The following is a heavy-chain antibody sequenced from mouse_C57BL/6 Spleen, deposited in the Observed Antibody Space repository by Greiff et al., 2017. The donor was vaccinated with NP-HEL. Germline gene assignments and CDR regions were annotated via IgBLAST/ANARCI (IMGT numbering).Heavy chain of an antibody. CDR2: IYPGNSDT. Sequence: VQLKQSGTVLARPGASVKMSCKTSGYTFTSYWMHWVKQRPGQGLEWIGAIYPGNSDTSYNPKFKGKAKLTAVTSASTAYMELSSLTNEDSAVYYCTRSPIATVVAPFAYWGQGTLVTVSA. CDR3: TRSPIATVVAPFAY. CDR1: GYTFTSYW. V-gene: IGHV1-5*01. J-gene: IGHJ3*01. D-gene: IGHD1-1*01.